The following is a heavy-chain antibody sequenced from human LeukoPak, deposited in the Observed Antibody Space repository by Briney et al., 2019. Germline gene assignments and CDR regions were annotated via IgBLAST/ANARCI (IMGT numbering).Heavy chain of an antibody. V-gene: IGHV3-7*01. J-gene: IGHJ5*02. D-gene: IGHD5-18*01. Sequence: GGSLRLSCAASGFTFSSYWMSWVRQAPGKGLEWVANIKQDGSQRKYVDSVKGRFTISRDNANNSLYLQMNSLRAEDTAVYYCARDEDTAMVPNWFDPWGQGTLVTVSS. CDR1: GFTFSSYW. CDR3: ARDEDTAMVPNWFDP. CDR2: IKQDGSQR.